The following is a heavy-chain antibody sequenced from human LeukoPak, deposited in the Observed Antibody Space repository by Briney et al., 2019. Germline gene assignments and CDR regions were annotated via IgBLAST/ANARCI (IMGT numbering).Heavy chain of an antibody. CDR2: IKQDGSEK. CDR1: GFSFSDYA. CDR3: ARGRQYLDY. J-gene: IGHJ4*02. V-gene: IGHV3-7*01. D-gene: IGHD6-25*01. Sequence: GGSLRLSCAASGFSFSDYAMSWVRQAPGKGLEWVANIKQDGSEKYYVDSVKGRFTISRDNAKNSLYLQMNSLRAEDTAVYYCARGRQYLDYWGQGTLVTVSS.